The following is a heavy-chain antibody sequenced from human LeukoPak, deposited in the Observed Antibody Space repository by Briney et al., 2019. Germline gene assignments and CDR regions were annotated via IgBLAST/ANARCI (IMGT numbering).Heavy chain of an antibody. J-gene: IGHJ3*02. CDR1: PHSFPSYW. V-gene: IGHV5-51*01. CDR3: ARQLRYFDWCNAFDI. CDR2: IYPGDSDT. Sequence: GVSLNISCKGHPHSFPSYWIGWVRQMPGKGLEWMGIIYPGDSDTRYSPSSQGQVTISADKSISTADLQWSSLKASDTAMDYCARQLRYFDWCNAFDIWGQGTMVTVSS. D-gene: IGHD3-9*01.